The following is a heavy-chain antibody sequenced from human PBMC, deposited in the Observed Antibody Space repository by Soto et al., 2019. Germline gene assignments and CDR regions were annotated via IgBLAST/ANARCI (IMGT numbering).Heavy chain of an antibody. V-gene: IGHV3-23*01. J-gene: IGHJ4*02. CDR3: ARVASDYINSVDH. CDR1: GFTFNAYA. D-gene: IGHD4-4*01. CDR2: IGGSGGNR. Sequence: VQLLESGGGLVQPGWSLTLYCAASGFTFNAYAMTWVLQAPGKGREWVSAIGGSGGNRYYAGSVRGRFTISRDNSKDTVDLQMNSLRVEDTAVYYCARVASDYINSVDHWGQGILVSVSS.